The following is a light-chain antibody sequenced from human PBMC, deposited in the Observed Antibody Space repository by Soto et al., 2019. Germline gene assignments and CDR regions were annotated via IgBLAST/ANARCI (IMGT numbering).Light chain of an antibody. J-gene: IGLJ1*01. CDR3: SSSTTSSTLYV. V-gene: IGLV2-14*01. CDR1: SSDVGDYNF. Sequence: QSALTQPASVSGSPGQSITISCTGTSSDVGDYNFVSWYQQHPGKAPKLIIYEVTNRPSGVSDRFSGSKSGNTASLSISGLQAEDEADYYCSSSTTSSTLYVFGTGTKVTVL. CDR2: EVT.